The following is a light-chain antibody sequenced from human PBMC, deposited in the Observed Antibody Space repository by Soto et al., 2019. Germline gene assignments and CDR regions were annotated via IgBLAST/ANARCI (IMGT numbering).Light chain of an antibody. J-gene: IGKJ5*01. V-gene: IGKV3-11*01. Sequence: ELVLTQSPATLSLSPGARATLSCRASLSISNSLAWYQQKPGQAPSLLIYEASNRATGIPARFSGSVSGTDFTLTISSLEPEDFAGYYCQQRGEWPPGATFGQGTRLEIK. CDR2: EAS. CDR1: LSISNS. CDR3: QQRGEWPPGAT.